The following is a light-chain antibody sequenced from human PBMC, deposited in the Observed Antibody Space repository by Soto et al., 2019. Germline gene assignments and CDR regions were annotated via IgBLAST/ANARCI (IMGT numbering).Light chain of an antibody. CDR1: QSVSRY. V-gene: IGKV3-11*01. J-gene: IGKJ1*01. CDR2: DAS. CDR3: QQYKT. Sequence: EIVVTQSPDTLSLSQGESATLSCRASQSVSRYLAWYQQKPGQTPRLLIYDASNRAAGIPARFSGSGSGTDFTLTISGLQPDDFATYYCQQYKTFGQGTKVDIK.